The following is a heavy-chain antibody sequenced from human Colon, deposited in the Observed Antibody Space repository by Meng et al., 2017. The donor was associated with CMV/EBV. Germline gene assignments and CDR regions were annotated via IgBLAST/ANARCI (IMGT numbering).Heavy chain of an antibody. J-gene: IGHJ6*02. CDR3: ARVVDNGGFWSGYRVSGMDA. CDR1: GFSLSTYT. V-gene: IGHV3-21*01. Sequence: GESLKISCAASGFSLSTYTMSWVRRAPGKGLQWVSSISKTGSYIDYADSVKDRFTISRDNAKKSLYLQVNSLRVEDTAVYYCARVVDNGGFWSGYRVSGMDAWGQGTTVTVSS. D-gene: IGHD3-3*01. CDR2: ISKTGSYI.